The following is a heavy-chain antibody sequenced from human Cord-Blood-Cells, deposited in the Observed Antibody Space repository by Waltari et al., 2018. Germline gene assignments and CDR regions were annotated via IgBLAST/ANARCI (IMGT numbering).Heavy chain of an antibody. V-gene: IGHV1-2*02. J-gene: IGHJ4*02. CDR1: GYTFTGYY. Sequence: QVQLVQSGAEVKKPGASVKVSCKASGYTFTGYYMHWVRQAPGQGLEWMGWINPNSGGTNYAQKFQGRVTMTRDTSISTAYMELSRLRSDDTAVYYCARDGPRITMVRGVIDYWGQGTLVTVCS. CDR2: INPNSGGT. D-gene: IGHD3-10*01. CDR3: ARDGPRITMVRGVIDY.